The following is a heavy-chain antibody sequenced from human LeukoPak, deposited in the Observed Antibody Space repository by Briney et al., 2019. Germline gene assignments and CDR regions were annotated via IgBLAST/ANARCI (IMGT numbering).Heavy chain of an antibody. D-gene: IGHD1-26*01. J-gene: IGHJ4*02. CDR2: IIPIFGTA. CDR3: ARDAGGSYPLDY. Sequence: SVKVPCKASGGTFSSYAIGWVRQAPGQGLEWMGGIIPIFGTANYAQKFQGRVTITTDESTSIAYMELSSLRSEDTAVYYCARDAGGSYPLDYWGQGTLVTVSS. CDR1: GGTFSSYA. V-gene: IGHV1-69*05.